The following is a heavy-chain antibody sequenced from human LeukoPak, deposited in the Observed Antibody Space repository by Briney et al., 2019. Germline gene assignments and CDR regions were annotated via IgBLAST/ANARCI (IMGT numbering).Heavy chain of an antibody. CDR3: ARDGATIFGVVINWFDP. CDR1: GYTFTGYY. CDR2: INPISGGP. J-gene: IGHJ5*02. V-gene: IGHV1-2*02. D-gene: IGHD3-3*01. Sequence: ASAKVSCKASGYTFTGYYMHWVRQAPGQGLEWMGWINPISGGPNYAQKFQGRVTMTSDTSISTAYMELSSLRSDDTAVYYCARDGATIFGVVINWFDPWGQGTLVTDAS.